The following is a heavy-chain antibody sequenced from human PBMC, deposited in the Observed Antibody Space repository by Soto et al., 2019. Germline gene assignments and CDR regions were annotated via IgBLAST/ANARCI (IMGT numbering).Heavy chain of an antibody. CDR2: ISADGSNK. V-gene: IGHV3-30*18. CDR1: GFTFSNYG. D-gene: IGHD6-19*01. J-gene: IGHJ6*02. Sequence: QVQLVESGGGVVQPGRSLRFSCAASGFTFSNYGMHWVRQAPGKGLEWVAVISADGSNKFYVDSVKGRFTISRDNSKNTVHLKMNSLRVEDTAVYYCAKDRGSGWNYYGLDAWGQGTTVTVSS. CDR3: AKDRGSGWNYYGLDA.